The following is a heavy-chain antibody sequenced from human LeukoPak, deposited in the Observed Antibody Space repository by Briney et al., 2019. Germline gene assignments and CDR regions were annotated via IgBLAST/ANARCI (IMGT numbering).Heavy chain of an antibody. D-gene: IGHD3-22*01. CDR1: GGSISSSSYY. CDR2: IYYSGST. Sequence: SETLSLTCTVSGGSISSSSYYWGWIRQPPGKGLEWIGSIYYSGSTYYNPSLKSRVTISVDTSKNQFSLKLGSVTAADTAVYYCASPGDSSGYFDAFDIWGQGTMVTVSS. CDR3: ASPGDSSGYFDAFDI. J-gene: IGHJ3*02. V-gene: IGHV4-39*01.